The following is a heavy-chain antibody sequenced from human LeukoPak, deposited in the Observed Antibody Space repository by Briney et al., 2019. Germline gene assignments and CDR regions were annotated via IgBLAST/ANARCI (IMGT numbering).Heavy chain of an antibody. J-gene: IGHJ4*02. CDR3: AREATASYYDNGGFHSSKDYFDS. D-gene: IGHD4-23*01. CDR2: IIPFFGTT. V-gene: IGHV1-69*01. Sequence: SVKVSCKASGGSFGNYPISWLRQAPGQGLEWMGGIIPFFGTTNYAQKLQGRVRLTPEESPRTVYLPLNSLRSQDTAVYYSAREATASYYDNGGFHSSKDYFDSWGQGTLVTVSS. CDR1: GGSFGNYP.